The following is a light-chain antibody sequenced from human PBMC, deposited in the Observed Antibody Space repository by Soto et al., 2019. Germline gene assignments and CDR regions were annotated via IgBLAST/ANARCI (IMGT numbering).Light chain of an antibody. J-gene: IGKJ5*01. CDR2: GAS. V-gene: IGKV3-20*01. CDR1: QSVSSSY. Sequence: EIVLTQSPGTLSFSPGERSTRSCRASQSVSSSYLAWYQQKPGQAPRLLIYGASSRATGIPDRFSGSGSGTDFTLTISRLEPEDFAVYYCQQYGSFFGQGTRLETK. CDR3: QQYGSF.